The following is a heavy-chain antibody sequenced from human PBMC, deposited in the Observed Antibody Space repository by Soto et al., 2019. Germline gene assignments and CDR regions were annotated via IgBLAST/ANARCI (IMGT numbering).Heavy chain of an antibody. V-gene: IGHV3-9*01. CDR2: ISGNSDDI. D-gene: IGHD1-26*01. CDR1: GFTFDDYA. Sequence: LGGSLRLSCAHSGFTFDDYAMNWVRQVPGEGLEWVSVISGNSDDIDYADSVSGRITISRDNAKKSLYLKRHSLRADDTALYDCAISTGSYYSDLDYWAQGTLVPVSS. J-gene: IGHJ4*02. CDR3: AISTGSYYSDLDY.